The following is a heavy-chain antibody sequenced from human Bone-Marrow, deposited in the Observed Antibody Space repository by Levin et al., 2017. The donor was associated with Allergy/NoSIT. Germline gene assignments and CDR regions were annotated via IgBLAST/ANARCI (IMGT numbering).Heavy chain of an antibody. D-gene: IGHD6-19*01. CDR3: ARSDYFDS. CDR1: GFTFTNYW. CDR2: IKSDGSIT. J-gene: IGHJ4*02. Sequence: GESLKISCAASGFTFTNYWMHWVRQAPGKGLVWVSRIKSDGSITSYADSAKGRFTISRDNAKNTLYLQMNSLRDEDTAVYYCARSDYFDSWGQGTLVTVSS. V-gene: IGHV3-74*01.